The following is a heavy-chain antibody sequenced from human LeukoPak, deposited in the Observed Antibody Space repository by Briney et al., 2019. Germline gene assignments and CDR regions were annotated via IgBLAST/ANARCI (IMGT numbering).Heavy chain of an antibody. V-gene: IGHV3-20*03. CDR1: GFTFDDYG. Sequence: GGSLRLSYAASGFTFDDYGMSWVRQAPGKGLEWVSGINWNGGSTGYADSVKGRFTISRDNAKNSLYLQMNSLRAEDTALYYCARAKWTLEAFDIWGQGTMVTVSS. D-gene: IGHD1-26*01. CDR3: ARAKWTLEAFDI. J-gene: IGHJ3*02. CDR2: INWNGGST.